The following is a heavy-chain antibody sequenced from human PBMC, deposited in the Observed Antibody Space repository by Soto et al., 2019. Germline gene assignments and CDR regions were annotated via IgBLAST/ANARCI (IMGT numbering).Heavy chain of an antibody. CDR1: GYTFTSYG. CDR3: ARISIAAAPVVFEI. V-gene: IGHV1-18*01. J-gene: IGHJ3*02. CDR2: ISAYNGNT. Sequence: ASVKVSCKASGYTFTSYGISWVRQAPGQGLEWMGWISAYNGNTNYAQKLQGRVTMTTDTSTSTAYMELRSLRSDDTAVYYCARISIAAAPVVFEIWGQGTMVIVSS. D-gene: IGHD6-13*01.